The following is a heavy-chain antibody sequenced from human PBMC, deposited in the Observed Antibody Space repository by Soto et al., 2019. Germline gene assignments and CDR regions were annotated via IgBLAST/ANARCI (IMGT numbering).Heavy chain of an antibody. D-gene: IGHD2-2*01. CDR3: ARDLYCSSTSCYGDGAFDI. Sequence: AGGSLRLSCAASGFTFSSYAMSWVRQAPGKGLEWVSAISGSGGSTYYADSVKGRFTISRHNSKNTLYLQMNSLRAEDTAVYYCARDLYCSSTSCYGDGAFDIWGQGTMVTVSS. V-gene: IGHV3-23*01. CDR2: ISGSGGST. J-gene: IGHJ3*02. CDR1: GFTFSSYA.